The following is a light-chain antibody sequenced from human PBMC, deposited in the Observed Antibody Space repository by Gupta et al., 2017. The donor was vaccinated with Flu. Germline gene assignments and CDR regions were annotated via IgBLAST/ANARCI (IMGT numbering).Light chain of an antibody. J-gene: IGKJ3*01. V-gene: IGKV1-9*01. CDR1: QGIGGF. CDR3: QQLHSWPFT. CDR2: AAS. Sequence: DIQLTQSPSFLSASIGGRVTITCRASQGIGGFLAWYQQKPGQAPKLLIYAASTLQSGVPSRFSGSGSGTEFTLTISSLQTEDYAIYYCQQLHSWPFTFGPGTKVDVK.